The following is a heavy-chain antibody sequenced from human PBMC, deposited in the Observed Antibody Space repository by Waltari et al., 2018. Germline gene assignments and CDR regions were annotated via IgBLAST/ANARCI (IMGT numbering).Heavy chain of an antibody. CDR1: GGSFSGYY. CDR2: IYTSGST. CDR3: ARGRGYDFWSGYYIFYYYYGMDV. J-gene: IGHJ6*02. D-gene: IGHD3-3*01. V-gene: IGHV4-59*10. Sequence: QVQLQQWGAGLLKPSETLSLTCAVYGGSFSGYYWSWIRQPPGKGLEWIGRIYTSGSTNYNPALKSRVTISVDTSKNQFSLKLSSVTAADTAVYYCARGRGYDFWSGYYIFYYYYGMDVWGQGTTVTVSS.